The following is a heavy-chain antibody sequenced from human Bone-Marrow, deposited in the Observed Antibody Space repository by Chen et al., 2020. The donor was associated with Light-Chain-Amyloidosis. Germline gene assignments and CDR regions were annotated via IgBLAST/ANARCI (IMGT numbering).Heavy chain of an antibody. V-gene: IGHV4-39*01. D-gene: IGHD3-9*01. CDR3: ARQSGGLTDI. J-gene: IGHJ4*02. CDR1: GGSISSSSYY. CDR2: FLHSGRT. Sequence: QVQLQESGPGLVKPWETLFLSCTISGGSISSSSYYWGWVRQPPGEGLEWIGSFLHSGRTYYNPSLKSRVTISVDTSKSQVYLRLSSVTAADTAVYYCARQSGGLTDIWGQGTLVTVSS.